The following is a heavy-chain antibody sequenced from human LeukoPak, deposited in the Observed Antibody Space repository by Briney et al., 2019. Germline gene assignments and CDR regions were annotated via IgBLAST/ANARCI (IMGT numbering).Heavy chain of an antibody. J-gene: IGHJ4*02. CDR1: GFTFSNYG. CDR2: ISYDGSNK. V-gene: IGHV3-33*05. Sequence: GGSLRLSCAASGFTFSNYGIHWVRQAPGKGLEWVAVISYDGSNKYYADSVKGRFTISRDNSKNTLYLQMNSLRAEDTAVYYCARVLIVIIPAGLDYWGQGTLVTVSS. D-gene: IGHD2-2*01. CDR3: ARVLIVIIPAGLDY.